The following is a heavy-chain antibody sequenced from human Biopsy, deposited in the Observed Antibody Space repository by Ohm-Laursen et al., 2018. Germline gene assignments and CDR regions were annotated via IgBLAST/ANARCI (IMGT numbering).Heavy chain of an antibody. CDR1: GGSVSSNVAY. J-gene: IGHJ5*02. Sequence: GTLSLTCTVSGGSVSSNVAYWAWIRQPPGKGLESIGSIFYSGITYYNPSLQSRVTMSVDTSKNQFSLNLTSATAADTAVYYCARHPTGFWFDPWGQGTLVSVSS. CDR3: ARHPTGFWFDP. CDR2: IFYSGIT. V-gene: IGHV4-39*01.